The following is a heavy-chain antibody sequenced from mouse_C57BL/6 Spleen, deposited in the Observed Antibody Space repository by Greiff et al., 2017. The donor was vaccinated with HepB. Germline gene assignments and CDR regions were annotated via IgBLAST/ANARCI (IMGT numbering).Heavy chain of an antibody. CDR1: GFTFSDYG. D-gene: IGHD1-1*01. CDR2: ISSGSSTI. CDR3: AGGRRGYFDY. V-gene: IGHV5-17*01. Sequence: DVMLVESGGGLVKPGGSLKLSCAASGFTFSDYGMHWVRQAPEKGLEWVAYISSGSSTIYYADTVKGRFTISRDNAKNTLFLQMTSLRSEDTAMYYCAGGRRGYFDYWGQGTTLTVSS. J-gene: IGHJ2*01.